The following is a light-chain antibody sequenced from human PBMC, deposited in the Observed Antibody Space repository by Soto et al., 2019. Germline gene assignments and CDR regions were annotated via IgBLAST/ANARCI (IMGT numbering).Light chain of an antibody. CDR2: DNN. CDR3: GTWDSSLSASV. V-gene: IGLV1-51*01. Sequence: QSVLTQPPSVSAAPVQKVTISCSGSSSNIGNNYVSWYQQLPGTAPKLLIYDNNKRPSGIPDRFSGSKSGTSATLGITGLQTGDEADYYCGTWDSSLSASVFGGGTQLTVL. CDR1: SSNIGNNY. J-gene: IGLJ7*01.